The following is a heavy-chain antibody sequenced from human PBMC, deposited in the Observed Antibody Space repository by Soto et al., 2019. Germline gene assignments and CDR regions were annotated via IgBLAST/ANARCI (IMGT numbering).Heavy chain of an antibody. CDR2: IKHDGSDT. D-gene: IGHD2-2*01. Sequence: GGSLRLSCAASGFTYSTYWMSWVRQAPGKGVEWVAKIKHDGSDTYYVDSVKGRFIISRDNTKNSLYLQMNILRVEDTAVYYCGRDRGWGRSVLVPAVLSGTDYWGLGTLVTVSS. V-gene: IGHV3-7*01. CDR1: GFTYSTYW. J-gene: IGHJ4*02. CDR3: GRDRGWGRSVLVPAVLSGTDY.